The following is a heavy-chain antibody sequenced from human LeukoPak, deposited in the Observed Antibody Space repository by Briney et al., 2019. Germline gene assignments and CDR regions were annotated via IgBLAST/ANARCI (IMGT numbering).Heavy chain of an antibody. J-gene: IGHJ4*02. Sequence: GGSLRLSCAASAFTFSNYAMNWVRQAPGKGLEWVSIISNSGSNTHYADSVKGRFSISRDNSKNTLYLQMNSLRAEDTAVYYCAKSRLSSSYHFDYWGQGTLVTVSS. CDR2: ISNSGSNT. CDR1: AFTFSNYA. V-gene: IGHV3-23*01. CDR3: AKSRLSSSYHFDY. D-gene: IGHD3-22*01.